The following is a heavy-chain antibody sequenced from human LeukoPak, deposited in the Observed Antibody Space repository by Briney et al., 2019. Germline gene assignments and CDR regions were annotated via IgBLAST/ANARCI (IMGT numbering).Heavy chain of an antibody. D-gene: IGHD6-13*01. Sequence: TGGSLRLSCAASGFLFSNYRMSWVRQAPGKGLEWVSSIGSRGTYIYYADSVKGRFTISRDNAKNSLYLQMNSLRVEDTAVYYCARDRSSSWYSDWGQGTLVTVSS. J-gene: IGHJ4*02. CDR2: IGSRGTYI. CDR3: ARDRSSSWYSD. CDR1: GFLFSNYR. V-gene: IGHV3-21*01.